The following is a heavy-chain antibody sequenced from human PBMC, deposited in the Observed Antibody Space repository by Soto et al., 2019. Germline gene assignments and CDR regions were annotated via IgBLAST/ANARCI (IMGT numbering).Heavy chain of an antibody. CDR1: GYRFTAYY. CDR2: MNLDTGGT. J-gene: IGHJ4*02. V-gene: IGHV1-2*06. Sequence: QVQLVQSGAEVKKPGASVRVSCEASGYRFTAYYIHGVRQAPGQGLEWMGRMNLDTGGTTYAQKFQGRVTMTRDTSISTAYMEVSSLKSDDTAMYYCARDGNFAFLGYSFAFDFWGQGTLVTVSS. D-gene: IGHD5-18*01. CDR3: ARDGNFAFLGYSFAFDF.